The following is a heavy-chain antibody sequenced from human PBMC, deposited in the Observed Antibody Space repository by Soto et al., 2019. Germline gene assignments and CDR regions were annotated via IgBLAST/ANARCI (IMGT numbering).Heavy chain of an antibody. Sequence: GGSMRLPCAASGFTFSTYSMNWVRQAPGKGLEWVSSISSSSSYIYYADSVEGRFTISRDNAKNSLYLQMNSLRAEDTAVYYCARDYVTLYTSGWYSDYWGQGTLVTVSS. V-gene: IGHV3-21*01. CDR3: ARDYVTLYTSGWYSDY. D-gene: IGHD6-19*01. J-gene: IGHJ4*02. CDR1: GFTFSTYS. CDR2: ISSSSSYI.